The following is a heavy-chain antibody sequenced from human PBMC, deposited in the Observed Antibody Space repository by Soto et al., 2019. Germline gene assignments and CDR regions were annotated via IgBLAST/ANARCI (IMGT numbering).Heavy chain of an antibody. D-gene: IGHD1-1*01. CDR3: AKDPTTMKEAPPYYFDY. V-gene: IGHV3-30*18. CDR2: ISYDGSNK. J-gene: IGHJ4*02. CDR1: GFTFSSYG. Sequence: GGSLRLSCAASGFTFSSYGMHWVRQAPGKGLEWVAVISYDGSNKYYADSVKGRFTISRDNSKNTVYLQMNSLRAEDTAVYYCAKDPTTMKEAPPYYFDYWGQGTLVTVSS.